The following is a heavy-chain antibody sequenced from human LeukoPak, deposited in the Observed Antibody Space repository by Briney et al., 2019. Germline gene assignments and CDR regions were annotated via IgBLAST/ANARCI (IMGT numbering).Heavy chain of an antibody. J-gene: IGHJ4*02. Sequence: SETLSRTCTVSGGSISSYYWSWIRQPPGKGLEWIAFIYYSGSASYNPSLKSRVTISVDTSKNQFSLRLSSVTAADMAVYYCARHFVTYPHYFDYWGQGTLVTVSS. CDR2: IYYSGSA. V-gene: IGHV4-59*08. D-gene: IGHD2-21*01. CDR3: ARHFVTYPHYFDY. CDR1: GGSISSYY.